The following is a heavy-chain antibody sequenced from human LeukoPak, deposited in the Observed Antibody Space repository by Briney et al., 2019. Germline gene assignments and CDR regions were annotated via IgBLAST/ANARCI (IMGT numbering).Heavy chain of an antibody. D-gene: IGHD3-9*01. Sequence: ASVKVSCKASGYTFTSYAMHWVRQAPGQRLEWMGWINAGNGSTKYSQKFQGRVTITRDTSASTAYMELSSLRSEDTAVYYCARAVLRYFDWSPYNWFDPWGQGTLVTVSS. CDR2: INAGNGST. CDR3: ARAVLRYFDWSPYNWFDP. J-gene: IGHJ5*02. V-gene: IGHV1-3*01. CDR1: GYTFTSYA.